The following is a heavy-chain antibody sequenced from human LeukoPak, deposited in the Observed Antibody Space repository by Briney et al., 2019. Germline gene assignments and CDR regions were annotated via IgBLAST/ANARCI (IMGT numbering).Heavy chain of an antibody. CDR3: ARPYYYDSRIDP. CDR1: GGSIST. CDR2: IYTSGST. Sequence: PSETLSLTCTVSGGSISTLSWIRQPPGKGLEWIGYIYTSGSTNYNPSPKSRVTISVDTSKNQFSLKLSSVTAADTAVYYCARPYYYDSRIDPWGQGILVTVSS. D-gene: IGHD3-22*01. J-gene: IGHJ5*02. V-gene: IGHV4-4*09.